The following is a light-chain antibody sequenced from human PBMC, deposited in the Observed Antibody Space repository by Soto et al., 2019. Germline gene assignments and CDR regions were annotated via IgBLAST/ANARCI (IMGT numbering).Light chain of an antibody. Sequence: DIQMTQSPSSLSASVGDRVTITCRASQSISSYLNWYQQKPGKVPKLLIYAASSLQSGVPSRFSGSGSGTDFTLTISSLQPEDFATYYCQQSYSTPRTFGQRTKVDIK. CDR3: QQSYSTPRT. V-gene: IGKV1-39*01. CDR2: AAS. J-gene: IGKJ1*01. CDR1: QSISSY.